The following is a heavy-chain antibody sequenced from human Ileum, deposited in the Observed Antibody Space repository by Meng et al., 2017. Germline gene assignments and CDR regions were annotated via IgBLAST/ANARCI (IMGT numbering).Heavy chain of an antibody. J-gene: IGHJ4*02. CDR1: GYSFTTYG. CDR2: INPNSGDT. CDR3: ARDLRGGGSYYLSY. Sequence: QVHLVPSEAEVKEPCASVKVSCRASGYSFTTYGITWVRQAPGQGLEWMGRINPNSGDTKCAQKFQGRVTMTRDTSISTAYMELSTLTSDDTAMYYCARDLRGGGSYYLSYWGQGTLVTVSS. V-gene: IGHV1-2*06. D-gene: IGHD1-26*01.